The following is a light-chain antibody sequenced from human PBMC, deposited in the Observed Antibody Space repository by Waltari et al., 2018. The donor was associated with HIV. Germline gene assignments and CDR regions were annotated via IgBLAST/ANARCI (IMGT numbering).Light chain of an antibody. V-gene: IGLV1-51*01. Sequence: QSVLTQPPSVSATPGQKVTISCSGTRTNIANNVVSLYQLLQGTAPKLLIYDNNKRPSGIPDRFSGSKSGTSATLAITGLLTGDEADYYCGTWDNSLGAGVFGGGTTVTVL. J-gene: IGLJ2*01. CDR3: GTWDNSLGAGV. CDR1: RTNIANNV. CDR2: DNN.